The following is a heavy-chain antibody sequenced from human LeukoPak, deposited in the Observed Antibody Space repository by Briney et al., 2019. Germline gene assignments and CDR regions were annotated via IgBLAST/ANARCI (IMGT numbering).Heavy chain of an antibody. CDR1: GGSVSSGSYY. J-gene: IGHJ5*02. Sequence: SETLSLTCTVSGGSVSSGSYYWSWIRQPPGKGLEWIGYIYYSGSTNYHPSLKSRVTISVDTSKNQCSLKLSSVTASDTAVYYCARLGAVRFDPWGQGTLVTVSS. V-gene: IGHV4-61*01. D-gene: IGHD1-26*01. CDR2: IYYSGST. CDR3: ARLGAVRFDP.